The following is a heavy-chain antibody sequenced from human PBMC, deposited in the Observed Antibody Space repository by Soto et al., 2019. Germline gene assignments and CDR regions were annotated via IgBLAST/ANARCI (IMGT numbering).Heavy chain of an antibody. V-gene: IGHV4-30-2*01. CDR2: TYQSGST. CDR3: VRDVAVRGAMGWFDP. D-gene: IGHD3-10*01. Sequence: PSETLSLTCAFSCGSIISGTYTWNWIRQPPGKGLEWIGFTYQSGSTFYNASLKGRVTITVDRSKNHFSLHLSSVTAADTAVYYCVRDVAVRGAMGWFDPWGQGTLVTVSS. J-gene: IGHJ5*02. CDR1: CGSIISGTYT.